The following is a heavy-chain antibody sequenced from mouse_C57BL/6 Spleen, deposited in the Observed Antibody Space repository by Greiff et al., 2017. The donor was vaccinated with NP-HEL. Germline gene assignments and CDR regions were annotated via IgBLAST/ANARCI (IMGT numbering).Heavy chain of an antibody. CDR2: IYPGSGST. CDR1: GYTFTSYW. D-gene: IGHD1-1*01. CDR3: ARWGYGSNHWYCDV. V-gene: IGHV1-55*01. J-gene: IGHJ1*03. Sequence: QVHVKQPGAELVKPGASVKMSCKASGYTFTSYWITWVKQRPGQGLEWIGDIYPGSGSTNYNEKFKSKATLTVDTSSSTAYMQLSSLTSEDSAVYYCARWGYGSNHWYCDVWGTGTTVTVSS.